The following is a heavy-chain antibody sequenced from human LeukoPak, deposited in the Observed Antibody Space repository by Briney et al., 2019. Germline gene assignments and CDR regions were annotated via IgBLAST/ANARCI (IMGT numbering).Heavy chain of an antibody. CDR2: INHSGST. CDR3: ARGPTRTSYYYYGVDV. CDR1: GGSFSGYY. V-gene: IGHV4-34*01. Sequence: WGTLSLTWAVYGGSFSGYYWSGIRPPPGKGLEGIGEINHSGSTNYNPSLRSRVTISVDTSKNQFSLKLSSVTAADTAVYYCARGPTRTSYYYYGVDVWGQGTTVTVSS. J-gene: IGHJ6*02. D-gene: IGHD1-1*01.